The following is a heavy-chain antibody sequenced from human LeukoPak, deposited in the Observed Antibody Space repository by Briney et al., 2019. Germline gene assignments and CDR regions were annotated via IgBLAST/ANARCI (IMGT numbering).Heavy chain of an antibody. D-gene: IGHD2-8*01. Sequence: SVKVSCKASGGTFSSYAISWVRQAPGQGLEWMGGIIPIFGTANYAQKFQGRVTITADESTSTAYMELSSLRSEDTAVYYCARDSSPMVYADDWFDPWGQGTLVTDSS. V-gene: IGHV1-69*13. CDR1: GGTFSSYA. J-gene: IGHJ5*02. CDR2: IIPIFGTA. CDR3: ARDSSPMVYADDWFDP.